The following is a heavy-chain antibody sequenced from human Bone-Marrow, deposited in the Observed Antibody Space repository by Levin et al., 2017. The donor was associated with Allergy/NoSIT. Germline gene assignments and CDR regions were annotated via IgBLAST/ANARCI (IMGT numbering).Heavy chain of an antibody. CDR3: ARDFGPRGDDSFDY. CDR1: GFTFSSYS. V-gene: IGHV3-21*01. D-gene: IGHD2-21*02. Sequence: GGSLRLSCAASGFTFSSYSMNWVRQAPGKGLEWVSSISSSSSYIYYADSVKGRFTISRDNAKNSLYLQMNSLRAEDTAVYYCARDFGPRGDDSFDYWGQGTLVTVSS. CDR2: ISSSSSYI. J-gene: IGHJ4*02.